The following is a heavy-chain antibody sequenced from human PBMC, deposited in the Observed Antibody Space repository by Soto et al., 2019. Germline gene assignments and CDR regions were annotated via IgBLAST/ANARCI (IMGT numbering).Heavy chain of an antibody. D-gene: IGHD3-10*01. CDR2: IDSNGGT. V-gene: IGHV4-59*08. CDR1: DDSSSNYK. Sequence: QVQLQESGPGLVKPSETLSLTCTVSDDSSSNYKWSWIRQPPGRRLEWIGYIDSNGGTSYNPSLPSPVTIALRPTSKQCLLKLSSVTAADTAVYLGLGQGFGRLPGLVDVWGQGTTGPVSS. J-gene: IGHJ6*02. CDR3: LGQGFGRLPGLVDV.